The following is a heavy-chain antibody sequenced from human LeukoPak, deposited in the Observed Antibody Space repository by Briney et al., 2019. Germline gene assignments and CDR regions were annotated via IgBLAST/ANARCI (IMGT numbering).Heavy chain of an antibody. J-gene: IGHJ6*03. CDR2: IYYSGST. D-gene: IGHD3-10*01. V-gene: IGHV4-59*08. CDR1: AGSISNYY. Sequence: SETLSLTCTVSAGSISNYYWSWIRQPPGKGLEYIGYIYYSGSTNYNPSLRSRVTISVDTSKNQFSLKLSSVTAADTAVYYCARHRRITMVRGVPVPSYYYYMDVWGKGTTVTISS. CDR3: ARHRRITMVRGVPVPSYYYYMDV.